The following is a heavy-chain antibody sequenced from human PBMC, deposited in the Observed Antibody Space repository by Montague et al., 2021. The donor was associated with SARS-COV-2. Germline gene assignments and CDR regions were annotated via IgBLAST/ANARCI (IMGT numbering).Heavy chain of an antibody. Sequence: SETLSLTCSISGGSITSYYWSWVRQPAGKGLEWIGHIYASGSTNYSPSLKSRVTLSIDNPKNQFSLKLESLTAADTAVYYCVRDGGNWYYFDYWGQGALVTVSS. CDR1: GGSITSYY. D-gene: IGHD3-16*01. V-gene: IGHV4-4*07. CDR3: VRDGGNWYYFDY. CDR2: IYASGST. J-gene: IGHJ4*02.